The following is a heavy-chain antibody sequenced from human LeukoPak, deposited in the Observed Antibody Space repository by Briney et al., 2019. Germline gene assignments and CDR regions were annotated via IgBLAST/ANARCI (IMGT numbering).Heavy chain of an antibody. D-gene: IGHD3-10*01. CDR3: ARGPMVRGAADWDYYGMDV. J-gene: IGHJ6*02. V-gene: IGHV4-61*02. Sequence: SETLSLTCSVSGGSIRSGSYYWSWIRQPAGKGLEWIGRIHTSGSTNYNPSLESRVTISLDTSKNQFSLKLSSVTAADTAVYYCARGPMVRGAADWDYYGMDVWGQGTTVTVSS. CDR1: GGSIRSGSYY. CDR2: IHTSGST.